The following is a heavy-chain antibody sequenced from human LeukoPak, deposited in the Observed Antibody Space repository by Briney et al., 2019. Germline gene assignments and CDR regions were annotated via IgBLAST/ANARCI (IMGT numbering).Heavy chain of an antibody. V-gene: IGHV4-39*07. D-gene: IGHD3-3*01. CDR3: ARLFCITIFGETLNWFDP. Sequence: SETLSLTCTVSGGSISSSSYYWGWIRQPPGKGLEWIGNIYYSGSTYYNPSLKSRVTISVHTSKNQFSLKLSSVTAADTAVYYCARLFCITIFGETLNWFDPWGQGTQVTVSS. J-gene: IGHJ5*02. CDR2: IYYSGST. CDR1: GGSISSSSYY.